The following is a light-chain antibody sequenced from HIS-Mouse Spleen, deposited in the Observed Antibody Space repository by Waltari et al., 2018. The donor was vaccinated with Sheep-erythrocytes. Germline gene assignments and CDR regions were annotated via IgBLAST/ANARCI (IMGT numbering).Light chain of an antibody. Sequence: DIVMTQSPLSLPVTPGEPASISCRSSQSLLHSNGYKYLDWYLQKPGQSPQLLIYLGSNRASGVPDRFSGSGSGTDFTLKISRVEPEDVGVYYCMQALQTPRTFGQGTKVEIK. V-gene: IGKV2-28*01. CDR3: MQALQTPRT. CDR1: QSLLHSNGYKY. J-gene: IGKJ1*01. CDR2: LGS.